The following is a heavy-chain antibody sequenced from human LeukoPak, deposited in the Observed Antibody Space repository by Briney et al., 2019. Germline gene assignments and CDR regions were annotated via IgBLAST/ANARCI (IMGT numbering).Heavy chain of an antibody. CDR1: GFTFSSYS. Sequence: GGSLRLSCVASGFTFSSYSFNWVRQAPGKGLEWVSSISSTSEYIYYADSVKGRFTISRDNAKNSLYLQMNSLRAEDTALYYCVKEVGAAVGRSSFDYWGQGTLVTVSS. CDR2: ISSTSEYI. D-gene: IGHD6-13*01. V-gene: IGHV3-21*04. J-gene: IGHJ4*02. CDR3: VKEVGAAVGRSSFDY.